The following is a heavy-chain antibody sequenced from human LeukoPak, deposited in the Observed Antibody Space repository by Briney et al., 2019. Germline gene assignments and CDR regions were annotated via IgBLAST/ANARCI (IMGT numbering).Heavy chain of an antibody. V-gene: IGHV4-30-4*08. D-gene: IGHD3-22*01. J-gene: IGHJ4*02. CDR3: ARDDTYYYDSSSYPTRY. CDR1: GGSITSGDYY. Sequence: SETLSLTCTVSGGSITSGDYYWSWIRQPPGKGLEWIGSIYYSGSTYYNPSLKSRVTISVETSKNQFSLKLSSVTAADTAVYYCARDDTYYYDSSSYPTRYWGQGTLVTVSS. CDR2: IYYSGST.